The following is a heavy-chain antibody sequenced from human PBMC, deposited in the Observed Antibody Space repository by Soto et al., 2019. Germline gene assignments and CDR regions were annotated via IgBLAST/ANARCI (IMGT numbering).Heavy chain of an antibody. Sequence: QVQLVQSGAEVKKPESSVKVSCKAPGGTFSTYAISWVRQAPGQGLEWMGGLIPMFGTANYAQRFQDRVTITADESTNPVYMELSSLRSEDTAVYFCASGIQLWLRRINNGYSGWGQGTLVTVSS. CDR2: LIPMFGTA. V-gene: IGHV1-69*12. J-gene: IGHJ4*02. CDR1: GGTFSTYA. D-gene: IGHD5-18*01. CDR3: ASGIQLWLRRINNGYSG.